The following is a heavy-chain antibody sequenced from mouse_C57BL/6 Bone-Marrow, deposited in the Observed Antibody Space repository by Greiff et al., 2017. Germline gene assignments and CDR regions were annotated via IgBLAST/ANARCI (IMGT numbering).Heavy chain of an antibody. CDR2: IRVKSDNYAT. Sequence: EVHLVESGGGLVQPGGSMKLSCVASGFTFSNYWMNWVRQSPEKGLEWVAQIRVKSDNYATHYAESGKGRFTISRDDSKSSVYLRMNNLRAEDTEIYYCAGGCLLGFYWGQGTTLTVSS. CDR1: GFTFSNYW. J-gene: IGHJ2*01. V-gene: IGHV6-3*01. D-gene: IGHD4-1*01. CDR3: AGGCLLGFY.